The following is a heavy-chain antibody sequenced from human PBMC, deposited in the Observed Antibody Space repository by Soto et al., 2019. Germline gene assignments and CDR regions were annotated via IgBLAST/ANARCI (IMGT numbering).Heavy chain of an antibody. Sequence: GGSLRLSCAASGFTFDDYAMHWVRQAPGKGLEWVSGIRWNSGSIGYADYVKGRFTISRDNAKNSLYLQMNSLRAEDTALYYCAKVYIPGIAAAGPFDYWGQGTLVTVSS. CDR2: IRWNSGSI. D-gene: IGHD6-13*01. CDR1: GFTFDDYA. CDR3: AKVYIPGIAAAGPFDY. V-gene: IGHV3-9*01. J-gene: IGHJ4*02.